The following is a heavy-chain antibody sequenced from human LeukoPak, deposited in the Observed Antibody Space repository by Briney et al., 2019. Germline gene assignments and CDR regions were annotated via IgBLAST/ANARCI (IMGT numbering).Heavy chain of an antibody. D-gene: IGHD5-24*01. Sequence: GGSLRLSCAASGFTFTTYWMSWVRQAPGKGLEWVANINQDGTEKYYVDSVKGRFTISRDNAKNSLYLQMNSLRAEDTAVYYCARLSLSGWLQSDYWGQGTLVTVSS. CDR3: ARLSLSGWLQSDY. CDR1: GFTFTTYW. J-gene: IGHJ4*02. V-gene: IGHV3-7*01. CDR2: INQDGTEK.